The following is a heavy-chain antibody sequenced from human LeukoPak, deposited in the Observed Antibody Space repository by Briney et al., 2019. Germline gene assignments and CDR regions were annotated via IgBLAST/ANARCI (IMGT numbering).Heavy chain of an antibody. D-gene: IGHD1-26*01. Sequence: ASVKVSCKASGYTFTRYGISWVRQAPGQGLEWLGWISAYDGNTNYEQKFQGRVTMTTDTSTSTAYMELRSLRSEDTAVYYCAPTREVGATIRWFDPWGQGTLVTVSS. CDR3: APTREVGATIRWFDP. CDR2: ISAYDGNT. V-gene: IGHV1-18*01. J-gene: IGHJ5*02. CDR1: GYTFTRYG.